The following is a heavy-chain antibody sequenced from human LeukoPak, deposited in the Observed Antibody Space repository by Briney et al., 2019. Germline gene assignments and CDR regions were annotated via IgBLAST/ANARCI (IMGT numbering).Heavy chain of an antibody. Sequence: PSQTLSLTCTVSGGSISSSSYYWGWIRQPPGKGLEWIGSIYYSGSTYYNPSLKSRVTISVDTSKTQFSLELSSVTAADTAVYYCARQCYYYDSSGYCVYYWGQGTLVTVSS. V-gene: IGHV4-39*01. CDR3: ARQCYYYDSSGYCVYY. CDR2: IYYSGST. CDR1: GGSISSSSYY. J-gene: IGHJ4*02. D-gene: IGHD3-22*01.